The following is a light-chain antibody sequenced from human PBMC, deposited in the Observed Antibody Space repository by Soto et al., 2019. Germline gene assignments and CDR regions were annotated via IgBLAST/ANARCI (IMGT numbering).Light chain of an antibody. CDR2: SND. J-gene: IGLJ1*01. CDR1: SSDVGSNT. CDR3: ATWDDSLFGHV. V-gene: IGLV1-44*01. Sequence: QSALTQPPSASATPGQRVTISCSGRSSDVGSNTVNWYQQFPGAAPKLLIYSNDQRPSGVPDRFSASESGTSASLAISGLQSEDEADYYCATWDDSLFGHVFGTGTKVPS.